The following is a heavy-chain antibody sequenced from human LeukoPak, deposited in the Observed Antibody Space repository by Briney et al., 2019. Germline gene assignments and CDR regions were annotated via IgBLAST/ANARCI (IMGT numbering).Heavy chain of an antibody. Sequence: SGTLSLTCAVSGGXVSRSNCWNWVRQPPGKGLEWIGEIHHSGSTNYNPSLKSRVTMSVDKSKNQFSLKLSSVTAADTAVYYCARTEAFCSDTSCSNWFDPWGQGTLVTVSS. J-gene: IGHJ5*02. CDR1: GGXVSRSNC. CDR3: ARTEAFCSDTSCSNWFDP. V-gene: IGHV4-4*02. D-gene: IGHD2-2*01. CDR2: IHHSGST.